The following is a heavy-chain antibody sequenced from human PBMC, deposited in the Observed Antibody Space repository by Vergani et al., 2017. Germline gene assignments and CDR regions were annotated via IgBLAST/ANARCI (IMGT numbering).Heavy chain of an antibody. CDR3: TTAWGLYYLHGEYFQY. CDR1: GFTFDTYT. J-gene: IGHJ1*01. Sequence: EVQLVESGGDLVKPGGSRRLSCAGAGFTFDTYTMAYVRQAPGKGLEWVATISSGGGDIFYADSVKGRFTISRDNSKNTLFLQMNSLKDEDTAVYYCTTAWGLYYLHGEYFQYWGRGTLVSVSS. V-gene: IGHV3-23*04. CDR2: ISSGGGDI. D-gene: IGHD3-10*01.